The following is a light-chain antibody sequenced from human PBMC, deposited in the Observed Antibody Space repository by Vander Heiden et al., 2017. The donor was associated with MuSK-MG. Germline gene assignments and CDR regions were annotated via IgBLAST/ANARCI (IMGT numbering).Light chain of an antibody. CDR1: QSIGSW. Sequence: DIQMTQSPSTLSASVGDRVTITCRASQSIGSWLAWYQQKPGKAPNLLIYKASILESGVPSRCSGSGSGTEFTLTISSLQPDDFATYYCQQYNIEWTFGQGTTVEIK. J-gene: IGKJ1*01. V-gene: IGKV1-5*03. CDR2: KAS. CDR3: QQYNIEWT.